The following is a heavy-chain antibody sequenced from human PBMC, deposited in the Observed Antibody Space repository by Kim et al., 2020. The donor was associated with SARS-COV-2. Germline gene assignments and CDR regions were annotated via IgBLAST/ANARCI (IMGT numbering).Heavy chain of an antibody. CDR3: ARFREGGFGELLTPCYYYYGMDV. CDR1: GGSISSYY. Sequence: SETLSLTCTVSGGSISSYYWSWIRQPPGKGLEWIGYIYYSGSTNYNPSLKSRVTISVETSKNQFSLKLSSVTAADTAVYSCARFREGGFGELLTPCYYYYGMDVWGQGTTVTVSS. V-gene: IGHV4-59*01. CDR2: IYYSGST. J-gene: IGHJ6*02. D-gene: IGHD3-10*01.